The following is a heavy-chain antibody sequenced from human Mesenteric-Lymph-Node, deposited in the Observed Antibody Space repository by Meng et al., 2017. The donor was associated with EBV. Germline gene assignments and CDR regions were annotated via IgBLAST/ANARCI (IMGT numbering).Heavy chain of an antibody. CDR2: IYSGGNT. V-gene: IGHV3-53*01. Sequence: EVKLGGSGGGLVRPGGSLRLSCAASGFTVSSNYMSWVRQAPGKGLEWVSGIYSGGNTYYADSVKGRFTISRDNSENTLYLRMNSLRDEDTAIYYCARGWGDGYSEYWGQGTLVTVSS. J-gene: IGHJ4*02. CDR1: GFTVSSNY. CDR3: ARGWGDGYSEY. D-gene: IGHD5-24*01.